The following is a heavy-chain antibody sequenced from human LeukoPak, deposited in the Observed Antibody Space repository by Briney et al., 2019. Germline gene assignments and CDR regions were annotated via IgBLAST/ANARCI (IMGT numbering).Heavy chain of an antibody. CDR2: INHSGST. Sequence: GSLRLSCAASGFTFDDYAIHWVRQAPGKGLEWIGEINHSGSTNYNPSLKSRVTISVDTSKNQFSLKLSSVTAADTAVYYCARGQRVTIFGVVLPRWFDPWGQGTLVTVSS. CDR3: ARGQRVTIFGVVLPRWFDP. V-gene: IGHV4-34*01. D-gene: IGHD3-3*01. J-gene: IGHJ5*02. CDR1: GFTFDDYA.